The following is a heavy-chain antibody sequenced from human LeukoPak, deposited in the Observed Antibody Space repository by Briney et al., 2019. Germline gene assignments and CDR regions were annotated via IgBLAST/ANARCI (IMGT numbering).Heavy chain of an antibody. Sequence: PSQTLSLTCTVSGGSISSGSYYWGWIRQPAGKGLEWIGRIYTSGSTNYNPSLKSRVTISVDTSKNQFSLKLSSVTAADTAVYYCARESPGWFGELTTEDYWGQGTLVTVSS. D-gene: IGHD3-10*01. CDR2: IYTSGST. V-gene: IGHV4-61*02. CDR1: GGSISSGSYY. J-gene: IGHJ4*02. CDR3: ARESPGWFGELTTEDY.